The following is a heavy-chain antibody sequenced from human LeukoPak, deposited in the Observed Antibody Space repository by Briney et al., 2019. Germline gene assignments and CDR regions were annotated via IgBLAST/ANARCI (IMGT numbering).Heavy chain of an antibody. CDR3: AKSRLATLSYWYFDL. CDR1: GFTFDDYA. D-gene: IGHD6-25*01. V-gene: IGHV3-9*01. J-gene: IGHJ2*01. CDR2: VRWNSETK. Sequence: PGGSLRLSGAASGFTFDDYAMHWVRQAPGKGLEWVSGVRWNSETKAYADSVKGRFTISRDNAKNSLYLQMDSLRPEDTALYFCAKSRLATLSYWYFDLWGRGALVTVSS.